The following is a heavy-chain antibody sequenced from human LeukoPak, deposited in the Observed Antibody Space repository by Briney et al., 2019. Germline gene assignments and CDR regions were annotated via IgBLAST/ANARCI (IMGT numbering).Heavy chain of an antibody. J-gene: IGHJ6*03. CDR3: ARETSQKGAHYMDV. V-gene: IGHV3-30*03. CDR1: GFTFSSYD. D-gene: IGHD3-16*01. Sequence: GGSLRLSCAASGFTFSSYDMHWVRQAPGKGLEWVAVISYDGSNKYYADSVKGRFTISRDNSKNTLYLQMNTLRAADTAVYYCARETSQKGAHYMDVWGKGTTVTISS. CDR2: ISYDGSNK.